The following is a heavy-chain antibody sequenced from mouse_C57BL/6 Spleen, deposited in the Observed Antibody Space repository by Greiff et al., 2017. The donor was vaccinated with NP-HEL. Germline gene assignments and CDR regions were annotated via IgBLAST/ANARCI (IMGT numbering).Heavy chain of an antibody. J-gene: IGHJ4*01. CDR2: ISDGGSYT. CDR1: GFTFSSYA. V-gene: IGHV5-4*03. CDR3: ARRTGTGGYYYAMDY. D-gene: IGHD4-1*01. Sequence: EVQLVESGGGLVKPGGSLKLSCAASGFTFSSYAMSWVRQTPEKRLEWVATISDGGSYTYYPDNVKGRFTISRDNAKNNLYLQMSHLKSEDTAMYYCARRTGTGGYYYAMDYWGQGTSVTVSS.